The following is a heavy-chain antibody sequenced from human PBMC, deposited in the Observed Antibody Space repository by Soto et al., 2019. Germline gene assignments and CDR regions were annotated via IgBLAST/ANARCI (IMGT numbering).Heavy chain of an antibody. D-gene: IGHD5-12*01. V-gene: IGHV3-23*01. CDR2: ISPTGGST. J-gene: IGHJ4*02. CDR3: AKVKRSIVPTIGGGLDS. Sequence: EVQLLESGGGLVQPGGSLRLSCAGSGYTHTFNTYAMSWVRQAPGKGLEWVAGISPTGGSTYYADSVKGRFTISRDNSKDTLFLQMSSLRVEDAAVYFCAKVKRSIVPTIGGGLDSWGRGTLITVAS. CDR1: GYTHTFNTYA.